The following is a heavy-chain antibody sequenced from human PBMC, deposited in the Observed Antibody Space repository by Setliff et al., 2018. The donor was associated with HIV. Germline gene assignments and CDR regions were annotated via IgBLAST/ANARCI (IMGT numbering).Heavy chain of an antibody. CDR3: ARVQMAYAAFDV. D-gene: IGHD4-17*01. V-gene: IGHV4-4*07. Sequence: SETLSLTCTVSGGSISSYYWTWIRQPAGKGLEWIGRINTRGNTNYNPSLKSRVTLSVDTSKHQFSLKLSSVTAADTAVYYCARVQMAYAAFDVWGQGTMVTVSS. J-gene: IGHJ3*01. CDR2: INTRGNT. CDR1: GGSISSYY.